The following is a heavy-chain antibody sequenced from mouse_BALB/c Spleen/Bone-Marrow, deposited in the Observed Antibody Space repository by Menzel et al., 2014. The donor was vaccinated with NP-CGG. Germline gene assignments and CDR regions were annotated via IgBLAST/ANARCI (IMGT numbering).Heavy chain of an antibody. Sequence: VQLQQSGAELVRPGSSVKISCKASGYAFSSYWMNWVKQRPGQGLDWIGQIYPGDGDTNYNGKFKGKATLTADKSSSTAYMQLSSLTSEDSAVYFCARGDGNYPFYAMDYWGQGTSVTVPS. D-gene: IGHD2-1*01. V-gene: IGHV1-80*01. CDR1: GYAFSSYW. CDR3: ARGDGNYPFYAMDY. J-gene: IGHJ4*01. CDR2: IYPGDGDT.